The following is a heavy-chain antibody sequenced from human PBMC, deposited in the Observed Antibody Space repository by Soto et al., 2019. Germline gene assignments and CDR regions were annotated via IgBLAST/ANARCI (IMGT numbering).Heavy chain of an antibody. CDR2: ISWNSGSI. CDR3: ARDGTRAYTSSWYYFDY. D-gene: IGHD6-13*01. CDR1: GFTFDEYA. V-gene: IGHV3-9*01. Sequence: GGSLRLSCAGSGFTFDEYAMHWVRQVAGKGLEWVSGISWNSGSISYADSVKGRFTISRDNARNSLYLQMDSLRAEDTAFYYCARDGTRAYTSSWYYFDYWGQGALVTVSS. J-gene: IGHJ4*02.